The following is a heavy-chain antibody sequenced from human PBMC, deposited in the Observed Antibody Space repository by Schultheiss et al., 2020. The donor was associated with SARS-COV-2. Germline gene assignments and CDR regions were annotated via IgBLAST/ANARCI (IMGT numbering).Heavy chain of an antibody. CDR3: ARARTTLPERAGWVVVPAAIPGSGVYDY. CDR1: GGSFSGYY. Sequence: SQTLSLTCAVYGGSFSGYYWSWIRQPPGKGLEWIGYIYYSGSTYYNPSLKSRVTISVDTSKNQFSLKLSSVTAADTAVYYCARARTTLPERAGWVVVPAAIPGSGVYDYWGQGTLVTVSS. V-gene: IGHV4-34*01. CDR2: IYYSGST. D-gene: IGHD2-2*02. J-gene: IGHJ4*02.